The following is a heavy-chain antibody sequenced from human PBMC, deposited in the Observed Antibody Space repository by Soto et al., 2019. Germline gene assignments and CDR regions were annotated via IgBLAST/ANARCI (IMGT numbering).Heavy chain of an antibody. Sequence: QVQVVESGGGVVQPGRSLRLSCAASGFTFNSFALHWVRQAPGKGLVWVAVISHDGSNKYQADSVKGRFTISRDNSKYTVYLQMNSLRAEDTAVYYCARDWSIFGVVSPGHWGQGTLVTVSS. CDR2: ISHDGSNK. CDR3: ARDWSIFGVVSPGH. D-gene: IGHD3-3*01. CDR1: GFTFNSFA. J-gene: IGHJ4*02. V-gene: IGHV3-30-3*01.